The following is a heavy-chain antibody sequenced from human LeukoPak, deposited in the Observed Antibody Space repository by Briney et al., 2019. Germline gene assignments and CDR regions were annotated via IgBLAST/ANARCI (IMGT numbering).Heavy chain of an antibody. Sequence: SETLSLTCTVSGGSISSSSYYWGWIRQPPGKGLEWIGSIYYSGSTYYNPSLKSRVTISVDTSKNQFSLKMSSVTAADTAVYYCARMMYCSSTSCYTQSSFDYWGQGALVTVSS. CDR2: IYYSGST. V-gene: IGHV4-39*07. CDR3: ARMMYCSSTSCYTQSSFDY. J-gene: IGHJ4*02. CDR1: GGSISSSSYY. D-gene: IGHD2-2*02.